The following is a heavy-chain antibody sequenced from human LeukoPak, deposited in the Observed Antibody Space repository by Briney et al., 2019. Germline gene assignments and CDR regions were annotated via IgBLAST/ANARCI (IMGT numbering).Heavy chain of an antibody. D-gene: IGHD5-12*01. V-gene: IGHV4-39*07. CDR1: VGSISSSSYY. CDR3: ARADDLVPSVY. J-gene: IGHJ4*02. Sequence: PSETLSLTCTVSVGSISSSSYYWGWIRQPPGKGLEWIGSIYYSGSTYYNPSLKSRVTISVDPSKNQFSLKLSSVTAADTAVYYCARADDLVPSVYWGQGTLVTVSS. CDR2: IYYSGST.